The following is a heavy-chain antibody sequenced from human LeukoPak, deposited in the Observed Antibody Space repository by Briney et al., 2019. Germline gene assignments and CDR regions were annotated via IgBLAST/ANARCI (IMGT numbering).Heavy chain of an antibody. CDR2: SYSAGAT. D-gene: IGHD3-3*02. V-gene: IGHV3-53*01. J-gene: IGHJ4*02. CDR3: ARGASRISWPGIDY. Sequence: PGGSLRLSCAASGFSFSDFWMTWVRQSPGRGLEWLSSSYSAGATYYADSVKGRFTISRDHSNNSVSLQMTNPRVEDTAIYYCARGASRISWPGIDYWGQGTLVTVSS. CDR1: GFSFSDFW.